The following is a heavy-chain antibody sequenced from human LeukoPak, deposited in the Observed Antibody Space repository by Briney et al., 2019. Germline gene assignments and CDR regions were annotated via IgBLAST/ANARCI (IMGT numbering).Heavy chain of an antibody. CDR2: ISYDGSNK. D-gene: IGHD3-10*01. CDR3: ARDQMVRGVIYYYGMDV. Sequence: GGSLRLSCAASGFTFGSYAMHWVRQAPGKGLEWVAVISYDGSNKYYADSVKGRFTISRDNSKNTLYLQMNSLRAEDTAVYYCARDQMVRGVIYYYGMDVWGKGTTVTVSS. CDR1: GFTFGSYA. V-gene: IGHV3-30*04. J-gene: IGHJ6*04.